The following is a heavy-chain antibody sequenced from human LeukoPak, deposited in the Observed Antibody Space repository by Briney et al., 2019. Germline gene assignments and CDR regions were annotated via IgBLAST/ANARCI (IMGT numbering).Heavy chain of an antibody. D-gene: IGHD3-22*01. CDR2: IKQDGSEK. CDR3: AREGNYYNSSGLDY. V-gene: IGHV3-7*03. J-gene: IGHJ4*02. Sequence: GGSLRLSCAASGLTFRSYWMSWVRQAPGKGLEWVANIKQDGSEKYYVDSVKGRFSISRDNAKNSLYLQMNSLRAEDTAMYYCAREGNYYNSSGLDYWGQGTLVTVSS. CDR1: GLTFRSYW.